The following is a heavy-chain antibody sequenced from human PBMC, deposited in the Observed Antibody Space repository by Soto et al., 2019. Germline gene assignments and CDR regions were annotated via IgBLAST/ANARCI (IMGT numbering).Heavy chain of an antibody. V-gene: IGHV6-1*01. CDR1: GDSVSSNSAA. J-gene: IGHJ4*01. CDR3: ASVSRRSFVSSPWRLVY. Sequence: QTLSLTCAISGDSVSSNSAAWNWIRQSPSRGLEWLGRTYYRSKWYNDYAVSVKSRITINPDTSKNQFSLQLNSVTPEDTAVYYSASVSRRSFVSSPWRLVYWGQGTLVTGSS. CDR2: TYYRSKWYN. D-gene: IGHD3-9*01.